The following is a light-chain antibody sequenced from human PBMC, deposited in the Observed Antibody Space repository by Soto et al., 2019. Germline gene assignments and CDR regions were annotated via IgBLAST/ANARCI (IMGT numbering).Light chain of an antibody. CDR2: DAS. J-gene: IGKJ4*02. Sequence: DIQMTQVPSSLSASVGNRVTITCQASQDISNYLNWYQQKPGKAPKLLIYDASNLETGVPSRFSGSGSGTDFTFTISSLQPEDIATYYCQQYDNLLLTFGGGTKVDIK. CDR3: QQYDNLLLT. V-gene: IGKV1-33*01. CDR1: QDISNY.